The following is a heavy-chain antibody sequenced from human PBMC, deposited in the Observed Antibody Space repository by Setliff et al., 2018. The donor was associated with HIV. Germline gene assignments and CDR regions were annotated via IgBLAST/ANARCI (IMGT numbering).Heavy chain of an antibody. V-gene: IGHV3-7*03. CDR2: IKQDGNEK. Sequence: LRLSCVVSGFTFRTYWMSWVRQAPGKGLEWVASIKQDGNEKNYVDSVEGRFTISRDNAKNSLYLQMNSLRAEDTAVYYCAKEGSGMFFDYWGRGTLVTVSS. CDR3: AKEGSGMFFDY. CDR1: GFTFRTYW. J-gene: IGHJ4*02. D-gene: IGHD6-25*01.